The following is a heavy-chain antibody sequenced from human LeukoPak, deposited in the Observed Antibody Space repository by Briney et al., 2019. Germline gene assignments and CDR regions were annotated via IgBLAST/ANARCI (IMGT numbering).Heavy chain of an antibody. CDR3: ARAVRTSRNFFDY. CDR1: GYSFSSGFY. Sequence: WGTLSLTCTVSGYSFSSGFYWGWRRPPPGGGLEGIGSIYHSGSTYYNPSLKGRFTISVDTSKNTLSLQLSTLTADDTAMYYCARAVRTSRNFFDYGGQGTVVTV. D-gene: IGHD4-17*01. J-gene: IGHJ4*02. V-gene: IGHV4-38-2*02. CDR2: IYHSGST.